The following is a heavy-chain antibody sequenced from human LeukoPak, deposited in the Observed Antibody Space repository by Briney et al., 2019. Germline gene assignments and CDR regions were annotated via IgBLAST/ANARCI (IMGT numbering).Heavy chain of an antibody. Sequence: PGRSPRLSCAASGFTFDDYAMHWVRQAPGKGLECVSVISWNSRSIGYADSVKGRFTISTDNAKNSLYMHMNSLRAEDTALYNCASIAVAGSYSDYWGQGTLVSVSS. CDR3: ASIAVAGSYSDY. CDR2: ISWNSRSI. J-gene: IGHJ4*02. CDR1: GFTFDDYA. V-gene: IGHV3-9*01. D-gene: IGHD6-19*01.